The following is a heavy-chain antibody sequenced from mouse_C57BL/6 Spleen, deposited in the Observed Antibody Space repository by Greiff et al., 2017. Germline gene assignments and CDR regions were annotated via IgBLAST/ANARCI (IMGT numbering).Heavy chain of an antibody. Sequence: QVQLQQPGAELVMPGASVKLSCKASGYTFTSYWMHWVKQRPGQGLEWIGEIDPSDSYTNYNQKFKGKSTLTVDKSSSTAYMQLSSLTSEDSAVYYCARTTYYGSSSWYFEVWGTGTTVTVSS. D-gene: IGHD1-1*01. CDR3: ARTTYYGSSSWYFEV. CDR1: GYTFTSYW. CDR2: IDPSDSYT. J-gene: IGHJ1*03. V-gene: IGHV1-69*01.